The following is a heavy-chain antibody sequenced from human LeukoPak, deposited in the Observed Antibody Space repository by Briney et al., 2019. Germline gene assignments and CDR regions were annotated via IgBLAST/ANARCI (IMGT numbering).Heavy chain of an antibody. J-gene: IGHJ4*02. D-gene: IGHD1-26*01. V-gene: IGHV4-59*08. CDR2: IYSSGST. CDR1: GGSISSYS. CDR3: ARRLTGGSNFDY. Sequence: SETLSLTCTVSGGSISSYSWNWIRQPPGKGLEWIGRIYSSGSTIYNPSLKSRVTISVETSKNQFSLKLSSVTAADTAVYYCARRLTGGSNFDYWGQGTLVTVSS.